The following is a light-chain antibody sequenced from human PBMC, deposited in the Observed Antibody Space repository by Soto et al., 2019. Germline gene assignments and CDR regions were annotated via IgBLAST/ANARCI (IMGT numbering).Light chain of an antibody. Sequence: DVVMTQSPLSLPVTLGQPASISCRSSQSLVYSHGNTNLNWIQQRPGQSPKRLICKVSNRDSRVPDRFSVSGSGTDFTLKISRVEAEDVGVYYCRQGTHWHPYTFGQGTKLEIK. J-gene: IGKJ2*01. CDR1: QSLVYSHGNTN. CDR2: KVS. CDR3: RQGTHWHPYT. V-gene: IGKV2-30*01.